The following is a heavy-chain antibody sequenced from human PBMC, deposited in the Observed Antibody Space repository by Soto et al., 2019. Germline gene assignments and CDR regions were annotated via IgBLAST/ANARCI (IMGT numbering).Heavy chain of an antibody. Sequence: GASVKVSCKASGYTFTSYDINWVRQATGQGLEWMGWMNPNSGNTGYAQKFQGRVTMTRNTSISTAYMELSSLRSEDTAVYYCATDRIAAAERRYWFDPWGQGTLVTVSS. D-gene: IGHD6-13*01. J-gene: IGHJ5*02. CDR3: ATDRIAAAERRYWFDP. CDR2: MNPNSGNT. CDR1: GYTFTSYD. V-gene: IGHV1-8*01.